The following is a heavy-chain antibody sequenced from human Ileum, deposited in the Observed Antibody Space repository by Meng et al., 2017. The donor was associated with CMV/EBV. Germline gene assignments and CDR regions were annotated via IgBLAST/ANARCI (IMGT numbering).Heavy chain of an antibody. Sequence: QVQLVQSGAEMKKPGASVNVSCTTSGFTFSDYYIPWVRQAPGQGLEWMGWVNSKNTATNYARKFQGRVSMTRDTSISTAHMELSRLMSDDTAVYYCVRSSGWALFDYWGQGTLVTVSS. J-gene: IGHJ4*02. V-gene: IGHV1-2*02. CDR1: GFTFSDYY. D-gene: IGHD6-19*01. CDR3: VRSSGWALFDY. CDR2: VNSKNTAT.